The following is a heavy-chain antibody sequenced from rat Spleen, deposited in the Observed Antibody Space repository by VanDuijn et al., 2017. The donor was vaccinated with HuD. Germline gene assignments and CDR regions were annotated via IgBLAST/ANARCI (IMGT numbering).Heavy chain of an antibody. Sequence: EVQLVESDGDLVQPGRSLKLSCVASGFTFSDYYMAWVRQAPKKGLEWVASISYDGTATYYRDSVKGRFTLSRDNAKSTLYLQMGSLRSEDTASYYCGRHHYDGYYHGPVFGVMDAWGQGASVTVSS. CDR3: GRHHYDGYYHGPVFGVMDA. CDR1: GFTFSDYY. CDR2: ISYDGTAT. J-gene: IGHJ4*01. V-gene: IGHV5-22*01. D-gene: IGHD1-12*03.